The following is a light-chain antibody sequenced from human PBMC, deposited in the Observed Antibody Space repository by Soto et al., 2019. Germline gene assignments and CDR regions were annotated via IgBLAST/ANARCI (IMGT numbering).Light chain of an antibody. Sequence: EIVLTQSPATLSLSPGERATLSCRASQSVSSYLAWYQQKPGQAPRLLIYDASNRATGIPARFSGSGSGTDFTLTISSLEPEDFAVYYCQQRSNWPRRGGTFGQGTKVEIK. V-gene: IGKV3-11*01. CDR2: DAS. CDR3: QQRSNWPRRGGT. CDR1: QSVSSY. J-gene: IGKJ1*01.